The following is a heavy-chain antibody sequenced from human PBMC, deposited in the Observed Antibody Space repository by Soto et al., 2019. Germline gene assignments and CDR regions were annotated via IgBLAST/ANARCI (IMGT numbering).Heavy chain of an antibody. CDR3: AKVDYYDSSGYPSYYYYYGMDV. CDR1: GFTFSSYA. V-gene: IGHV3-23*01. D-gene: IGHD3-22*01. J-gene: IGHJ6*02. Sequence: PGGSLRLSCAASGFTFSSYAMSWVRQAPGKGLEWVSAISGSGGSTYYADSVKGRFTISRDNSKNTLYLQMNSLRAEDTAVYYCAKVDYYDSSGYPSYYYYYGMDVWGQGTTVTVSS. CDR2: ISGSGGST.